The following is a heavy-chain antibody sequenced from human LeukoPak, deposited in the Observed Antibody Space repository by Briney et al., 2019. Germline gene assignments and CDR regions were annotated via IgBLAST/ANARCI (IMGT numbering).Heavy chain of an antibody. Sequence: GGSLRLSCAASGFTFSSYAMSGVGPAPGKGGEGCSAISGSGGSTYYADSVKGRFTISRDNSKNTLYLQMNSLRAEDTAVYYCAKGSYDFWSGYYPFDYWGQGTLVTVSS. D-gene: IGHD3-3*01. CDR2: ISGSGGST. J-gene: IGHJ4*02. V-gene: IGHV3-23*01. CDR1: GFTFSSYA. CDR3: AKGSYDFWSGYYPFDY.